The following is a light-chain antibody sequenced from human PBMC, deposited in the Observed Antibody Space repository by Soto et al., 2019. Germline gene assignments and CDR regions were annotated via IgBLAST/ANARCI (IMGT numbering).Light chain of an antibody. CDR3: NSYTNSSAVG. V-gene: IGLV2-14*01. Sequence: QSALAQPASVSGSPGQSITISCAGTRDDIGAYDYVSWYQQHPGNAPKLLVYEVTNRPSGVSDRFSGSKSGNTASLTISGLQAEDEADYYCNSYTNSSAVGVGGGTK. CDR1: RDDIGAYDY. CDR2: EVT. J-gene: IGLJ2*01.